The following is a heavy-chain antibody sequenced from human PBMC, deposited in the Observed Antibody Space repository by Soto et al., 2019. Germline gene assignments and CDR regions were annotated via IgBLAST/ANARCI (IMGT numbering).Heavy chain of an antibody. V-gene: IGHV4-59*01. CDR2: IYYSGST. J-gene: IGHJ5*02. CDR1: GGSISSYY. D-gene: IGHD3-3*02. CDR3: AKLIRLDP. Sequence: PSETLSLTCTVSGGSISSYYWSWIRQPPGKGLEWIGNIYYSGSTSYNPSLKSRVTISIDTSKNQFSLKLSSVTAADTAVYYCAKLIRLDPWGQGTLGTVS.